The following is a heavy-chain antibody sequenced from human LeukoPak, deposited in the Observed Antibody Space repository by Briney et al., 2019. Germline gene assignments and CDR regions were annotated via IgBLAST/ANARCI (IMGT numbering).Heavy chain of an antibody. V-gene: IGHV4-59*01. CDR2: IYYSGST. Sequence: SETLSLTCTVSGGSITNYYWSWIRQPPGKGLEWIGYIYYSGSTNYNPSLKSRVTISVDTSKNQFSLKLSSVTAADTAVYYCASRYYYDSSGPYWYFDLWGRGTLVTVSS. D-gene: IGHD3-22*01. J-gene: IGHJ2*01. CDR3: ASRYYYDSSGPYWYFDL. CDR1: GGSITNYY.